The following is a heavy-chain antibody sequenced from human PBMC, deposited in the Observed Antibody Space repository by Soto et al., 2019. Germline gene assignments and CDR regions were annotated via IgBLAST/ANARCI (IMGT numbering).Heavy chain of an antibody. D-gene: IGHD6-13*01. CDR1: GFTFSSYG. CDR2: ISYDGSNK. J-gene: IGHJ4*02. CDR3: ANLWTRAPYSSSWHGDY. V-gene: IGHV3-30*18. Sequence: PGGSLRLSCAASGFTFSSYGMHWVRQAPGKGLEWVAVISYDGSNKYYADSVKGRFTISRDNSKNTLYLQMNSLRAEDTAVYYCANLWTRAPYSSSWHGDYWGQGTLVTVSS.